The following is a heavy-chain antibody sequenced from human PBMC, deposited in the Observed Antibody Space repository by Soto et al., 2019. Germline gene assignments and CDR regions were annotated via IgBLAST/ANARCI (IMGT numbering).Heavy chain of an antibody. CDR2: IATSGNT. V-gene: IGHV3-13*01. CDR3: VREYGDWGYWYFDL. J-gene: IGHJ2*01. Sequence: DVQLVESGGGLVQPGGSLRLSCEASGFTFSGYDMHWVRQAAGDRLEWVSAIATSGNTYYAGSVKGRFTISRENAKNSLYLQINNVRAGDTAVYYCVREYGDWGYWYFDLWGRGTLVTVSS. D-gene: IGHD4-17*01. CDR1: GFTFSGYD.